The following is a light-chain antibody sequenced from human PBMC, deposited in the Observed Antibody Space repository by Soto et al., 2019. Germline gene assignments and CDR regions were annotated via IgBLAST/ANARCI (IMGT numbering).Light chain of an antibody. V-gene: IGKV3-20*01. Sequence: EIVLTQSPGTLSLSPGEGATLSCRASQSVISSYLAWYQQKPGQAPSLLIYGASSRATCTPDRFSGSGSGTDFTLTISRLEPEDFAVYYCQQYGSSPLTFGQGTKVEIK. CDR3: QQYGSSPLT. CDR2: GAS. CDR1: QSVISSY. J-gene: IGKJ1*01.